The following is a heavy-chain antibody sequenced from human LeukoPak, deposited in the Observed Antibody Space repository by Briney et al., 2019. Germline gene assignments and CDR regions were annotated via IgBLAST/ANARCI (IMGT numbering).Heavy chain of an antibody. D-gene: IGHD5-12*01. CDR3: AKNRQSGYIYYGMDV. J-gene: IGHJ6*02. CDR2: ISHDGTNK. Sequence: GGSLRLSCAASGFTFSNFGLHWVRQAPGKGLEWVTVISHDGTNKYYADSVEGRFTISRDNSNSTLYLQMNSLRPDDTAVYYCAKNRQSGYIYYGMDVWGQGTTVTVSS. CDR1: GFTFSNFG. V-gene: IGHV3-30*18.